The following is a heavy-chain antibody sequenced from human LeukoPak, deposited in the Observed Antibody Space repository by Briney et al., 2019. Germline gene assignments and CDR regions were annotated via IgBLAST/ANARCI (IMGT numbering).Heavy chain of an antibody. V-gene: IGHV3-7*01. CDR1: GLTFSSYW. Sequence: GGSLRLSCAASGLTFSSYWMSWVRQAPGKGLEWVGDINQDGGEKYYVDSVNGRFTISRDNAKKSLYLQMNSLRAEDTALYYCAKDTSIGKYCTSGVCSPFDYWGQGTLVTVSS. J-gene: IGHJ4*02. D-gene: IGHD2-8*01. CDR3: AKDTSIGKYCTSGVCSPFDY. CDR2: INQDGGEK.